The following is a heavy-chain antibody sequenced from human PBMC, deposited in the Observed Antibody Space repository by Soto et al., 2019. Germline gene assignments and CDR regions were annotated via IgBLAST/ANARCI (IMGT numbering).Heavy chain of an antibody. CDR1: GFTFSSYG. CDR3: AKERAMITFGGVIVFDY. D-gene: IGHD3-16*02. Sequence: QVQLVESGGGVVQPGRSLRLSCAASGFTFSSYGMHWVRQAPGKGLEWVAVISYDGSNKYYADSVKGRFTISRDNSKNTLYLQMNSLRAEDTAVYYCAKERAMITFGGVIVFDYWGQGTLVTVSS. CDR2: ISYDGSNK. V-gene: IGHV3-30*18. J-gene: IGHJ4*02.